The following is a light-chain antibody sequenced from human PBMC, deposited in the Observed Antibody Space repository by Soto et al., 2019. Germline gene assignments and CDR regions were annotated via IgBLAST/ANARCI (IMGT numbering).Light chain of an antibody. CDR1: DIGRKS. V-gene: IGLV3-21*02. CDR2: EDR. Sequence: SYELTQPPSVSAAPGQTARITCGGDDIGRKSVHWYQQKPGQAPVLVVYEDRARPSGIPERFSGSNSGNTATLTISRVEDGDEADYYCQVWDNSNYHYVFGSGTKLTVL. CDR3: QVWDNSNYHYV. J-gene: IGLJ1*01.